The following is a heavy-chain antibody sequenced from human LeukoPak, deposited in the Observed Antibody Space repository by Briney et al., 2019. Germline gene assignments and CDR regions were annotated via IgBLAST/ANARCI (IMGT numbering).Heavy chain of an antibody. Sequence: GGSLRLSCAASGFTFSIYAMHWVRQAPGKGLEYVSAISSNGGSTYYANSVKGRFTISRDNSKNTLYLQMGSLRAEDMAVYYCARDGLVGSPTYYFDYWGQGTLVTVSS. V-gene: IGHV3-64*01. CDR2: ISSNGGST. D-gene: IGHD2-15*01. CDR1: GFTFSIYA. J-gene: IGHJ4*02. CDR3: ARDGLVGSPTYYFDY.